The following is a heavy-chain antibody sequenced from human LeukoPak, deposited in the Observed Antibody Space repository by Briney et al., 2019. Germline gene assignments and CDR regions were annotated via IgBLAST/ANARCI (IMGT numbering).Heavy chain of an antibody. D-gene: IGHD3-10*01. V-gene: IGHV4-30-4*01. Sequence: SETLSLTCTVSGGSISSDDYYWSWTRQPPGKGLGWIGYISYSGNTYYNPSLKSRVTISVDTSKNQFSLKLSSVTVADTAVYYCARDRKYGSESLRRLDYWGQGTLVTVSS. J-gene: IGHJ4*02. CDR1: GGSISSDDYY. CDR2: ISYSGNT. CDR3: ARDRKYGSESLRRLDY.